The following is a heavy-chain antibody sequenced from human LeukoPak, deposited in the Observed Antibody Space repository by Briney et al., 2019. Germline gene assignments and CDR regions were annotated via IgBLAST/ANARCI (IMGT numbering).Heavy chain of an antibody. D-gene: IGHD5-18*01. CDR2: INPNSGCT. V-gene: IGHV1-2*06. Sequence: GASVKVSCKASGYTFTGYYMHWVRQAPGQGLEWMGRINPNSGCTNYVQKVQGRVTMTRDTSISTAYMELSRLRSDDTAVYYCARDPEYSYGFDYWGQGTLVTVSS. J-gene: IGHJ4*02. CDR1: GYTFTGYY. CDR3: ARDPEYSYGFDY.